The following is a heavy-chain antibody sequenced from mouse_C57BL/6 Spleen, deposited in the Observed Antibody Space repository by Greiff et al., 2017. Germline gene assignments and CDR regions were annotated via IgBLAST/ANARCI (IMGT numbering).Heavy chain of an antibody. Sequence: EVQLQQSGPELVKPGASVKISCKASGYSFTGYYMNWVKQSPEKSLEWIGEINPSTGGTTYNQKFKAKATLTVDKSSSTAYMQRKSLTSEDSAVYYCARGGSSHDYWGQGTTLTVSS. V-gene: IGHV1-42*01. CDR3: ARGGSSHDY. CDR2: INPSTGGT. CDR1: GYSFTGYY. D-gene: IGHD1-1*01. J-gene: IGHJ2*01.